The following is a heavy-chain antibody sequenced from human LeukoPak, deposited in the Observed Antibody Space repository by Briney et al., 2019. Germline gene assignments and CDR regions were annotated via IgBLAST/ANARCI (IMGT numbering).Heavy chain of an antibody. CDR2: ISSSSSYI. V-gene: IGHV3-21*01. Sequence: GGSLRLSCAASGFTFSSYSMNWVRQAPGKGLEWVSSISSSSSYIYYADSVKGRFTISRDNAKNSQYLQMNSLRAEDTAVYYCARVGTYYYDSSGYPPLDYYYYMDVWGKGTTVTVSS. D-gene: IGHD3-22*01. J-gene: IGHJ6*03. CDR1: GFTFSSYS. CDR3: ARVGTYYYDSSGYPPLDYYYYMDV.